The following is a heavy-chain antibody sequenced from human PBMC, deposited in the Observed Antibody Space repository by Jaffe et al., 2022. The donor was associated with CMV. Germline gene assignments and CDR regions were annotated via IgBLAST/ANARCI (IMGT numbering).Heavy chain of an antibody. V-gene: IGHV4-34*01. D-gene: IGHD3-3*01. Sequence: QVQLQQWGAGLLKPSETLSLTCAVYGGSFSGYYWSWIRQPPGKGLEWIGEINHSGSTNYNPSLKSRVTISVDTSKNQFSLKLSSVTAADTAVYYCARRGVLRFLEWLLPFDYWGQGTLVTVSS. CDR1: GGSFSGYY. J-gene: IGHJ4*02. CDR3: ARRGVLRFLEWLLPFDY. CDR2: INHSGST.